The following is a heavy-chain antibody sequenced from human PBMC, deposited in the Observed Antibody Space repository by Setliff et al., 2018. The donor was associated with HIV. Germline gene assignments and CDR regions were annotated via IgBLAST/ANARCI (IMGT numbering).Heavy chain of an antibody. J-gene: IGHJ4*02. CDR2: ISWNSDSI. D-gene: IGHD3-9*01. V-gene: IGHV3-9*01. Sequence: SLKISCAASGFTFKDFSMHWVRQRPGKGLEWVSGISWNSDSIAYADSVRGRSTISRDNAKNSLYLQMNSLRPEDTAFYYCVKGYDVLTANPDSWGQGTLVTVSS. CDR3: VKGYDVLTANPDS. CDR1: GFTFKDFS.